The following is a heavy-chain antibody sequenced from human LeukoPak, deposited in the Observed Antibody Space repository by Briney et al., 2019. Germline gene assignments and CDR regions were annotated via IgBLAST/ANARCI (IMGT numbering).Heavy chain of an antibody. CDR1: GFTFSSYG. CDR3: ARLVARQVYDN. V-gene: IGHV3-33*01. J-gene: IGHJ4*02. Sequence: PGGSLRLSCAASGFTFSSYGMHWVRQAPGKGLEWVAVIWYDGSNKYYADSVKGRFTISRDNAKNSLYLQMNSLRAEDTAVFYCARLVARQVYDNWGQGTLVTVSS. CDR2: IWYDGSNK. D-gene: IGHD1-14*01.